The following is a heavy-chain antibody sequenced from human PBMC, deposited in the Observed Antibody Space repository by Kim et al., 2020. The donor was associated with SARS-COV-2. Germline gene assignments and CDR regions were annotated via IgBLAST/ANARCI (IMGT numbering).Heavy chain of an antibody. D-gene: IGHD3-10*01. J-gene: IGHJ4*02. V-gene: IGHV4-39*01. CDR3: ARHGNTYYYGSAENYFDY. Sequence: KSRVTISVDTSKNQFSLKLSSVTAADTAVYYCARHGNTYYYGSAENYFDYWGQGTLVTVSS.